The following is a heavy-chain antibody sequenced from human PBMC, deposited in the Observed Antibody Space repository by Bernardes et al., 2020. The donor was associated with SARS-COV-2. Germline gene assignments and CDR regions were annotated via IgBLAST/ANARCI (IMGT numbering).Heavy chain of an antibody. V-gene: IGHV3-23*01. J-gene: IGHJ6*02. Sequence: GGSLRLSCAASGFTFSSYALSWVRQAPGKGLEWVSGISGSGSNTYYADSVKGRFTVSRDNSRDTLYLQMDSLRADDTAVYYCAKVPHIVVVPAAMRRGMDVWGQGTTVTVSS. CDR2: ISGSGSNT. D-gene: IGHD2-2*01. CDR1: GFTFSSYA. CDR3: AKVPHIVVVPAAMRRGMDV.